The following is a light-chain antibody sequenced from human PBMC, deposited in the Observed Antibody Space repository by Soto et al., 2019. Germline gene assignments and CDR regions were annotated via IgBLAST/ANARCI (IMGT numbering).Light chain of an antibody. V-gene: IGLV1-40*01. CDR2: GNS. J-gene: IGLJ2*01. CDR1: SSNIGAGYD. Sequence: QSVLTQPPSVSGAPGQRVTISCTGSSSNIGAGYDVHWYKQLPGTAPKLLIYGNSNRPSGVPDRFSGSASGTSAPLAITGLQAEDEADYYCQSYDSSLSAVVIGGGTKVTVL. CDR3: QSYDSSLSAVV.